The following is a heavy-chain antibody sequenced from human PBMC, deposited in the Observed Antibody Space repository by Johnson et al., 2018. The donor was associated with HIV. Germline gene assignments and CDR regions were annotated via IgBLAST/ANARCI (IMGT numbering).Heavy chain of an antibody. V-gene: IGHV3-30*14. Sequence: QVQLVESGGGVVQPGRSLRLSCAASGFLFSRYAMHWVRQAPGKGLAWVAVISYDGGNNYYADSVKGRFTISRDNSKNTLYLQMNSLRAEDTAVYYCAKGLAEGSYLTDDAFDIWGQGTMVTVSS. J-gene: IGHJ3*02. CDR3: AKGLAEGSYLTDDAFDI. CDR2: ISYDGGNN. D-gene: IGHD1-26*01. CDR1: GFLFSRYA.